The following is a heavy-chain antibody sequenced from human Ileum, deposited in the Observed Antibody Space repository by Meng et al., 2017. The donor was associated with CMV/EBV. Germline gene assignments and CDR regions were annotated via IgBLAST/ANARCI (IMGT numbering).Heavy chain of an antibody. J-gene: IGHJ3*02. CDR3: ASGNSHAFDI. D-gene: IGHD4-23*01. V-gene: IGHV3-74*01. Sequence: ESLKISCAASGFTFSSYWMHWVRQVPGKGLVWVSRINSDGSSTSYADSVKGRFTISRDNAKNTLYLQMNSLRAEDTAAYYCASGNSHAFDIWGQGTMVTVSS. CDR1: GFTFSSYW. CDR2: INSDGSST.